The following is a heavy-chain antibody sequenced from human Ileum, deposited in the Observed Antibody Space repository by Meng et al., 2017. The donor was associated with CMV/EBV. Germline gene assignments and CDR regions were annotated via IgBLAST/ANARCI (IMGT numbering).Heavy chain of an antibody. J-gene: IGHJ4*02. CDR3: AKGVSIFGVLPDY. Sequence: GESLKISCAASGFTFSSYGMHWVRQAPGKGLEWVAFIRYDGSNKYYADSVKGRFTISRDNSKNTLYLQMNSLRGEDTAVYYCAKGVSIFGVLPDYWGQGTRVTVSS. CDR1: GFTFSSYG. V-gene: IGHV3-30*02. D-gene: IGHD3-3*01. CDR2: IRYDGSNK.